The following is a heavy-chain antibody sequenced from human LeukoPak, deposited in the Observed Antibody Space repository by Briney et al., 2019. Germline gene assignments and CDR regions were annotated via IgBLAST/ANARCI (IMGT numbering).Heavy chain of an antibody. CDR3: AKDGRYSSGWYGGYYFDY. CDR1: GFTFSSYG. D-gene: IGHD6-19*01. CDR2: ISYDGSNK. Sequence: PGGSLRLSCAAAGFTFSSYGMHWVRQAPGKGLEWVAVISYDGSNKYYADSVKGRFSISRDNSKNTLYLQMNSLRAEDTAVYYCAKDGRYSSGWYGGYYFDYWGQGTLVTVSS. V-gene: IGHV3-30*18. J-gene: IGHJ4*02.